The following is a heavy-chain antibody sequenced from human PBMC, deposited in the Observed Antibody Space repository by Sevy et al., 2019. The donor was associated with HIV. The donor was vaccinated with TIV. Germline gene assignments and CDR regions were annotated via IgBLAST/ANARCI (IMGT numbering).Heavy chain of an antibody. D-gene: IGHD1-26*01. CDR3: ARDDGSYYFHY. Sequence: GGSLRLSCSASGFTFSKYWMGWVRQAPGKGLEWVANIKQAAGEKYYVDSVKGRFTISRDNAKNSLYLQMNSLRADDTAVYFCARDDGSYYFHYWGQGTLVTVSS. J-gene: IGHJ4*02. CDR2: IKQAAGEK. V-gene: IGHV3-7*01. CDR1: GFTFSKYW.